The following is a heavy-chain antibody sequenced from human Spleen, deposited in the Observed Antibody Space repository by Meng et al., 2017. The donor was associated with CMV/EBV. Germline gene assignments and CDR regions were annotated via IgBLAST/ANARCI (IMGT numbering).Heavy chain of an antibody. CDR3: ARDWRGSGTGFDY. CDR2: IYDSVST. J-gene: IGHJ4*02. Sequence: TVSGGSISSGGYYWSWIRQHPGKGLEWIGYIYDSVSTYYNPSLKSRVTISVDTSKNQFSLKLSSVTAADTAVYYCARDWRGSGTGFDYWGQGTLVTVSS. D-gene: IGHD3-10*01. CDR1: GGSISSGGYY. V-gene: IGHV4-31*02.